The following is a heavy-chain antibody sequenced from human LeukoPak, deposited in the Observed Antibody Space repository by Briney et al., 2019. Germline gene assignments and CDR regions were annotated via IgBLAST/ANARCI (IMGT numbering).Heavy chain of an antibody. CDR2: ISSSSSYI. V-gene: IGHV3-21*01. Sequence: GGSLRLSCAASGFTFSSYSMNWVRQAPGKGLEWVSSISSSSSYIYYADSVKGRFTISRDNAKNSLYLQMNSLRAEDTAVYYCARAWRPVATLPAAFDIWGQGTMVTVSS. CDR3: ARAWRPVATLPAAFDI. J-gene: IGHJ3*02. D-gene: IGHD5-12*01. CDR1: GFTFSSYS.